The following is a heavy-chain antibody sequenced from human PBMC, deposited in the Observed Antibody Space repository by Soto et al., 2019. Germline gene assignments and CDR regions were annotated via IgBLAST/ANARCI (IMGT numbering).Heavy chain of an antibody. V-gene: IGHV4-31*03. D-gene: IGHD1-26*01. CDR1: GGSISSGGYY. J-gene: IGHJ4*02. Sequence: QVQLQESGPGLVKPSQTLSLTCTVSGGSISSGGYYWSWIRQHPGKGLEWIGYIYYSGSTYYNPSLESRVTISVDTSKNQFSLKLSSVTAADTAVYYCAREGSRAYYFDYWGQGTLVTVSS. CDR3: AREGSRAYYFDY. CDR2: IYYSGST.